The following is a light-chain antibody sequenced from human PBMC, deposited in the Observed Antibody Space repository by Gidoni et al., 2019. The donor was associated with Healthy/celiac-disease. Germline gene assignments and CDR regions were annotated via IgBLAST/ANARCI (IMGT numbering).Light chain of an antibody. CDR1: QRVSSRY. CDR2: GAS. V-gene: IGKV3-20*01. Sequence: EIVLTQSPGTLSLSPGARATLSCRASQRVSSRYLAWYQQKPGQAPRLLIYGASSRDTGIPDRFSGSGSGTDFTLTISRLEPEDFAVYYCQQYGSSPLWTFGQGTKVEIK. J-gene: IGKJ1*01. CDR3: QQYGSSPLWT.